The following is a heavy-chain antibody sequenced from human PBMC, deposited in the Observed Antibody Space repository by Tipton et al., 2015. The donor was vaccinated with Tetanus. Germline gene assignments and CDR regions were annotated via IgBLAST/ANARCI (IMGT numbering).Heavy chain of an antibody. Sequence: LRLSCAVSGESFSGHYWSWIRQAPGKGLEWVGEISASGSTNYNPSLESRVTMSVDTTKKRIPLRLAPLMAADTAVYFCARSIAAAAVWPYDFWGQGTLVTVSS. V-gene: IGHV4-34*01. J-gene: IGHJ4*02. CDR3: ARSIAAAAVWPYDF. CDR2: ISASGST. CDR1: GESFSGHY. D-gene: IGHD6-13*01.